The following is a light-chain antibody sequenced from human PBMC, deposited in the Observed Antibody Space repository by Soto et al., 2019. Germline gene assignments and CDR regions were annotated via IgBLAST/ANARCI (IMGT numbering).Light chain of an antibody. V-gene: IGLV2-11*01. J-gene: IGLJ1*01. CDR2: DVI. CDR1: SSDVGVYKY. CDR3: CSYAGDYTFV. Sequence: QSALIQPRSVSGSPGQSVTISCTGTSSDVGVYKYVSWYRQHPGKAPKLMIYDVITQPSGVPDRFSGSKSGNTASLTISGIQAEDEADYYCCSYAGDYTFVFGSGTKLTVL.